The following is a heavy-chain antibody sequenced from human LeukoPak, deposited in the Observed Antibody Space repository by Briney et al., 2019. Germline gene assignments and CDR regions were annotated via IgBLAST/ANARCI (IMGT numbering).Heavy chain of an antibody. CDR1: GYIFSDYY. J-gene: IGHJ4*02. CDR3: ARGTGAPNYFDY. D-gene: IGHD7-27*01. V-gene: IGHV1-2*02. Sequence: EASVKVSCKASGYIFSDYYMHWVRQAPGQGLEWMAWINPNGGGTNYAQKFQGRVAVTRDSSISTAYMELSGLTSDDTAVFYCARGTGAPNYFDYWGQGTLVTVSS. CDR2: INPNGGGT.